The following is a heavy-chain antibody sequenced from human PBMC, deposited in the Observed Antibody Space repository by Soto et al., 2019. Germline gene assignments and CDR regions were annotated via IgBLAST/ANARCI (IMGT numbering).Heavy chain of an antibody. Sequence: EVQLVESGGGLVQPGGSLRLSCAASEFTFSGRSVHWVRQAPGKGLVWGSGIDKVRPDSTYADYVKGRFTSSRDNAKKTVYLQMKSLIVEDTDVYYCARGWFGPDVWGKGNTVTVS. J-gene: IGHJ6*03. CDR1: EFTFSGRS. V-gene: IGHV3-74*01. CDR2: IDKVRPDS. CDR3: ARGWFGPDV. D-gene: IGHD3-10*01.